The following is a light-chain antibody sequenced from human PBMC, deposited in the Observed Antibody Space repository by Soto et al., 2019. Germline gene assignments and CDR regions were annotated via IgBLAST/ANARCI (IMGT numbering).Light chain of an antibody. V-gene: IGKV1-6*01. CDR2: AAS. CDR3: LQYNSYWT. CDR1: QGIRHD. J-gene: IGKJ1*01. Sequence: AIEMTQSPSSLSVSVGDRVTITCRASQGIRHDLGWYQQKPGKAPELLIYAASILQSGVPSRFSGSGSGTDFTLTISSLQPDDFATYYCLQYNSYWTFGQGTKVEIK.